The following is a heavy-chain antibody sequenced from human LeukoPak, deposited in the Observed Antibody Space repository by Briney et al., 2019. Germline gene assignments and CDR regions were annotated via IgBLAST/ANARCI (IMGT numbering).Heavy chain of an antibody. CDR1: GFTFSSSG. J-gene: IGHJ4*02. Sequence: GGSLRLSCAASGFTFSSSGMSWVRQAPGKGLEWVSTISGSAYNTYYADSVKGRFTISRDNSANTLYLQMNSLRAEDTALYYCAKHSGSCFIYYVDSWGQGTLVTVSS. V-gene: IGHV3-23*01. D-gene: IGHD1-26*01. CDR3: AKHSGSCFIYYVDS. CDR2: ISGSAYNT.